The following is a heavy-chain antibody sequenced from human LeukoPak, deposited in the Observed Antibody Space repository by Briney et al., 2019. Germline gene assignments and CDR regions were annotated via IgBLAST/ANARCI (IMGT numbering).Heavy chain of an antibody. V-gene: IGHV3-21*01. D-gene: IGHD6-19*01. CDR3: ARSPYSSGWYDY. CDR1: GFTFSSYS. Sequence: GGSLRLSCAASGFTFSSYSMNWVRQAPGKGLEWVSSISSSSSYIYYADSVKGRFTLSRDNAKNSLYLQMNSLRAEDTAVYYCARSPYSSGWYDYWGQGTLVTVSS. CDR2: ISSSSSYI. J-gene: IGHJ4*02.